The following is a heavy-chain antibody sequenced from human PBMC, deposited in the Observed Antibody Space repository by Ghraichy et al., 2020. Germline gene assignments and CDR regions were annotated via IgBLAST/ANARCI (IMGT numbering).Heavy chain of an antibody. Sequence: AGSLRLSCAASGFTFDDYTMHWVRQAPGKGLEWVSLISWDGGSTYYADSVKGRFTISRDNSKNSLYLQMNSLRTEDTALYYCAKNGEDARDYCSSTSCYMNPYFDSWGQGTLVTVSS. J-gene: IGHJ4*02. V-gene: IGHV3-43*01. CDR3: AKNGEDARDYCSSTSCYMNPYFDS. CDR2: ISWDGGST. CDR1: GFTFDDYT. D-gene: IGHD2-2*02.